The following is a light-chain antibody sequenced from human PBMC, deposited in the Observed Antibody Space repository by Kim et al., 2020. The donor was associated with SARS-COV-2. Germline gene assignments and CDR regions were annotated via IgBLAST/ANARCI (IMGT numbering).Light chain of an antibody. CDR1: SGYSNYK. V-gene: IGLV9-49*01. CDR3: GADHGSGSNFVLV. J-gene: IGLJ2*01. Sequence: CHLSSGYSNYKVDWYQERPGKGPRFVMRVGTGGIVGSKGDGIPDRFSVLGSGLNRYLTIKNIQEEDESDYHCGADHGSGSNFVLVFGGGTQLTVL. CDR2: VGTGGIVG.